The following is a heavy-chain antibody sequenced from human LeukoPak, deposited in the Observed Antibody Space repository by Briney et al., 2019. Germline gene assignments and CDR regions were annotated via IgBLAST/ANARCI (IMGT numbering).Heavy chain of an antibody. CDR2: FYHGGST. D-gene: IGHD6-13*01. CDR1: GYSISTGYY. J-gene: IGHJ4*02. V-gene: IGHV4-38-2*02. Sequence: SETLSLTCTVSGYSISTGYYWDWIRQPPGKGLEWIGTFYHGGSTYYNPSLKSRVTISVDASKNQFSLNLTSVTAADTAVYYCARGDSSSWYEVCFDYWGQGTLVTVSS. CDR3: ARGDSSSWYEVCFDY.